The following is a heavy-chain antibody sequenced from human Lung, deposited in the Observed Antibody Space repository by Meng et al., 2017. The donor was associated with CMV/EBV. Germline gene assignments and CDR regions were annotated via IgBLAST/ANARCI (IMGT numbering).Heavy chain of an antibody. V-gene: IGHV2-5*01. D-gene: IGHD3-3*01. J-gene: IGHJ6*02. CDR1: GFPLSTSGVG. CDR2: IYWNDDK. Sequence: SGXXLVXPTQTLTLTCTFSGFPLSTSGVGVGWIRQPPGKALEWLALIYWNDDKRYSLSLKSRLTIIKDTYKNQVVLTMTNMDPVDTAPYYCAHSQQRSDFGSGYYTSYYYYYGREVCXQGTXVTVAS. CDR3: AHSQQRSDFGSGYYTSYYYYYGREV.